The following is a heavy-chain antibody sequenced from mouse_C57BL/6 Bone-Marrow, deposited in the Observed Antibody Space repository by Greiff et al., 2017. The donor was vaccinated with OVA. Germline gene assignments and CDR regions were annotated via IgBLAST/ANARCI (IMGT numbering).Heavy chain of an antibody. CDR1: GFSLTSYG. Sequence: VQLQQSGPGLVQPSQSLSITCTVSGFSLTSYGVHWVRQSPGKGLEWLGVIWRGGSTDYNAAFMSRLGITKNNSKSQVFFKMNSLQADDTAIYYCATYYGNWNWYFDFWGTGTTVTVSS. V-gene: IGHV2-5*01. CDR2: IWRGGST. D-gene: IGHD2-10*01. CDR3: ATYYGNWNWYFDF. J-gene: IGHJ1*03.